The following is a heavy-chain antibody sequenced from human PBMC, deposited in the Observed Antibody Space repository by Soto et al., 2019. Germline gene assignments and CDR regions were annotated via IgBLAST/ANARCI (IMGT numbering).Heavy chain of an antibody. D-gene: IGHD1-7*01. Sequence: GGSLRLSCAASGFTFRDYYMSWIRQAPGKGLEWVSYISSSGSTIYYADSVKGRFTISRDNAKNSLYLQMNSLRAEDTAVYYCARDPHWNYVRGVYYYYGMDVWGQGTTVTVSS. CDR3: ARDPHWNYVRGVYYYYGMDV. J-gene: IGHJ6*02. CDR1: GFTFRDYY. CDR2: ISSSGSTI. V-gene: IGHV3-11*01.